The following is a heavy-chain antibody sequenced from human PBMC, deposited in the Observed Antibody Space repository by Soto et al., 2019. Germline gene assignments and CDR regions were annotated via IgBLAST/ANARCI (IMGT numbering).Heavy chain of an antibody. V-gene: IGHV1-8*02. CDR3: ARRKERSGPHYFDY. D-gene: IGHD6-25*01. J-gene: IGHJ4*02. CDR1: GYTFTTYD. CDR2: MNPSNGNT. Sequence: ASVKVSCKASGYTFTTYDVSWVRQASGQGLEWMGWMNPSNGNTGYSQKFQGRVTMTRNTSISTVYMELSGLRPDDTAVYYCARRKERSGPHYFDYWGQGTRVTVSS.